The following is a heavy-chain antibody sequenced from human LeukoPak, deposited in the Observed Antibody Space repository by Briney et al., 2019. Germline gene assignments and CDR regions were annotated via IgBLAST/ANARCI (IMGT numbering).Heavy chain of an antibody. D-gene: IGHD1-26*01. J-gene: IGHJ4*02. Sequence: GSSVKVSCKASGGTFSSYAISWVRQAPGQGLEWMGGIVPIFGTANYAQKFQGRVTITADKSTSTAYTELSSLRSEDTAVYYCARLSGSYSDYWGQGTLVTVSS. CDR1: GGTFSSYA. V-gene: IGHV1-69*06. CDR2: IVPIFGTA. CDR3: ARLSGSYSDY.